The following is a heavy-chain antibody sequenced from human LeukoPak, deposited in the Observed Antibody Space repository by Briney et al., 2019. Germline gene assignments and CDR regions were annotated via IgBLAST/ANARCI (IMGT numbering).Heavy chain of an antibody. D-gene: IGHD1-26*01. CDR3: ARERGYSGSYLYYFDY. CDR1: GFTFTTYS. V-gene: IGHV3-21*01. CDR2: ISIISSYI. Sequence: GGSLRLSCAASGFTFTTYSMNWVRQAPGKGLEWVSSISIISSYIYYADSVKGRFTISRDNAKNSLYLQMNSLRAEDTAVYYCARERGYSGSYLYYFDYWGQGTLVTVSS. J-gene: IGHJ4*02.